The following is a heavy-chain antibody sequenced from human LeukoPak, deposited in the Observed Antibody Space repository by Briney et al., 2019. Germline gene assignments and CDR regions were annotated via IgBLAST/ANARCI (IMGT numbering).Heavy chain of an antibody. CDR2: IYYSGST. D-gene: IGHD3-10*01. V-gene: IGHV4-59*12. CDR1: GGSISSYY. J-gene: IGHJ4*02. CDR3: ARLGGSGSKPRQPFDY. Sequence: SETLSLTCTVSGGSISSYYWSWVRQPPGKGLEWIGYIYYSGSTYYNPSLKSRVTISVDTSKNQFSLKLSSVTAADTAVYYRARLGGSGSKPRQPFDYWGQGTLVTVSS.